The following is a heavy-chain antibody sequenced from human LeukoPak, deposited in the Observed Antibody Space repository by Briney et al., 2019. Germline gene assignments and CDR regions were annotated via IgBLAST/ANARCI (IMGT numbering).Heavy chain of an antibody. CDR1: GFTFNNYW. J-gene: IGHJ4*02. V-gene: IGHV3-74*01. D-gene: IGHD3-10*01. CDR2: INSDGSRT. CDR3: ARGNFYSGSGSSPLDY. Sequence: GGSLRLSCAASGFTFNNYWMHWVRHVPGKGLVWVSRINSDGSRTNYVDSAKGRFTISRDNAKNTLFLQMNSLRAEDTAVYYCARGNFYSGSGSSPLDYWGQGTLVTVSS.